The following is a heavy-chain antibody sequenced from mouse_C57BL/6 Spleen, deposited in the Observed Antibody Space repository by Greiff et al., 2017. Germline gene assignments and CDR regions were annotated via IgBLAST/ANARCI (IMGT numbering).Heavy chain of an antibody. V-gene: IGHV7-3*01. J-gene: IGHJ1*03. CDR3: ASLYYDYGDWYFDV. CDR1: GFTFTDYY. D-gene: IGHD2-4*01. CDR2: IRNKANGYTT. Sequence: EVKLVESGGGLVQPGGSLSLSCAASGFTFTDYYMSWVRQPPGKALEWLGFIRNKANGYTTEYSASVKGRFTISRDNSQSILYLQMNALRAEDRATKYCASLYYDYGDWYFDVWGTGTTVTVSS.